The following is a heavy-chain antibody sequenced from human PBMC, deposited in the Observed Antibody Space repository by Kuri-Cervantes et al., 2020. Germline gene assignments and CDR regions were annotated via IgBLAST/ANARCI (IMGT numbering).Heavy chain of an antibody. CDR1: GGSISSYY. V-gene: IGHV4-34*01. CDR2: INHSGST. D-gene: IGHD3-9*01. Sequence: GSLRLSCTVSGGSISSYYWSWIRQPPGKGLEWIGEINHSGSTNYNPSLKSRVTISVDTSKNQFSLKLSSVTAADTAVYYCARPYELRYFDWPPMDVWGQGTTVTVSS. J-gene: IGHJ6*02. CDR3: ARPYELRYFDWPPMDV.